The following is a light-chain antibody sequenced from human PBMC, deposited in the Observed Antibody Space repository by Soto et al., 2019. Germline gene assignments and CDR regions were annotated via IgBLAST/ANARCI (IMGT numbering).Light chain of an antibody. CDR3: QQYDNYPWT. CDR2: QAS. Sequence: DIQMTQSPSTLSASVGDRVTITCRASQSISSWLAWYQQKPGKAPKLLIYQASSLESGVPSSFSGSGSGTDFTLTISSLQPDDSATYYCQQYDNYPWTFGPGTKVEIK. V-gene: IGKV1-5*03. J-gene: IGKJ1*01. CDR1: QSISSW.